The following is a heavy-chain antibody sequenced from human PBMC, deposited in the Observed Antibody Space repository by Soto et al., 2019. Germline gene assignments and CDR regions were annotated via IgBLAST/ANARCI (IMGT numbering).Heavy chain of an antibody. CDR1: GYTFSSYG. V-gene: IGHV1-18*04. J-gene: IGHJ6*02. Sequence: ASVKVSCKASGYTFSSYGISWVRQAPGQGLEWMGWISVNNGNTNNAQKFQGRVTMTTDTSTSTVHMELRSLRSDDTAVYYCARDILGPSDDYQGMDVWGQGTTVTVS. D-gene: IGHD1-26*01. CDR3: ARDILGPSDDYQGMDV. CDR2: ISVNNGNT.